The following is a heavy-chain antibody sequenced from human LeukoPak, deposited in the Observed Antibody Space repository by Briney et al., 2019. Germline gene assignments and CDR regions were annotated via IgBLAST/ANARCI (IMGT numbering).Heavy chain of an antibody. CDR3: AKVSSSDPDYFDY. V-gene: IGHV3-23*01. CDR2: ISGSGGST. CDR1: GFTFSSYG. D-gene: IGHD6-25*01. Sequence: GGSLRLSCAASGFTFSSYGMSWVRQAPGKGLEWVSGISGSGGSTYYADSVKVRFTISRDNSKNTLYLQMNSLRAEDTAVYYCAKVSSSDPDYFDYWGQGPLVTVSS. J-gene: IGHJ4*02.